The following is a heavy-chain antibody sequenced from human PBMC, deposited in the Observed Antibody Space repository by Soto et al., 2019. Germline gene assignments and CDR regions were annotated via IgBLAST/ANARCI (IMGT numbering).Heavy chain of an antibody. CDR2: ISGSGGST. Sequence: EVQLLESGGGLVQPGGSLRLSCAASGFTFSSYAMSWVRQAPGKGLEWVSAISGSGGSTYYADSVKGRFTISRDNSKNTLYLQMNSLRAEDTAVYYCAKGRDSGYDYPTGWFDPWGQGTLVTVSS. D-gene: IGHD5-12*01. J-gene: IGHJ5*02. CDR3: AKGRDSGYDYPTGWFDP. CDR1: GFTFSSYA. V-gene: IGHV3-23*01.